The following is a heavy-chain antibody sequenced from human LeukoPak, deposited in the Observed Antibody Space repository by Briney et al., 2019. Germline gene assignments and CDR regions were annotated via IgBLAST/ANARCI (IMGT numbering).Heavy chain of an antibody. J-gene: IGHJ6*03. CDR2: IHKNAIT. Sequence: PGGSLRLSCAASGFTVSSNYMTWVRQAPGKGPQWVSVIHKNAITYYADTVKSRFTISTDNSKSMVYLQMNSLRAEDTAVYYCARSIRVRGVPDYMDVWGKGTTVTISS. V-gene: IGHV3-53*01. CDR1: GFTVSSNY. D-gene: IGHD3-10*01. CDR3: ARSIRVRGVPDYMDV.